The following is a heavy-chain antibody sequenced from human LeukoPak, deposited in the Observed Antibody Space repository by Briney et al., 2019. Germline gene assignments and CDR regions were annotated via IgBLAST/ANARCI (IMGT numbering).Heavy chain of an antibody. CDR1: GFTFSNYA. CDR3: ARDGFGIGSN. V-gene: IGHV3-23*01. D-gene: IGHD3-16*01. CDR2: LSGTGGST. Sequence: PGGSLRLSCAASGFTFSNYAMSWVRQAPGKGLEWVSTLSGTGGSTYYADSVKGRFTISRDNSKNTLYLQMNTLRADDTAVYYCARDGFGIGSNWGQGTLVTVSS. J-gene: IGHJ4*02.